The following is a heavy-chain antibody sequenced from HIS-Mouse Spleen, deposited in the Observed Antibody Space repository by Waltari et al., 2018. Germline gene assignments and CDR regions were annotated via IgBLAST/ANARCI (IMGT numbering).Heavy chain of an antibody. J-gene: IGHJ4*02. Sequence: QLQLQESGPGLVKPSETLSLTCTVSCGSISSSSYYWGWDRQPPGKGLEWIGSIYYSGSTYYNPSLKSRVTISVDTSKNQFSLKLSSVTAADTAVYYCARDRSITIFGVVTYWGQGTLVTVSS. CDR3: ARDRSITIFGVVTY. D-gene: IGHD3-3*01. CDR2: IYYSGST. V-gene: IGHV4-39*07. CDR1: CGSISSSSYY.